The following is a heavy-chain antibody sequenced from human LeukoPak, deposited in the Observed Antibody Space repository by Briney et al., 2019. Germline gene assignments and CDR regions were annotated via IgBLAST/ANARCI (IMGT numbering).Heavy chain of an antibody. CDR3: ARPYSSGWYIQYYFDS. D-gene: IGHD6-13*01. J-gene: IGHJ4*02. V-gene: IGHV3-48*04. Sequence: GGSLRLSCAASGFTFSSYSMNWVRQAPGKGLEWVSYISSSSSTIYYADSVKGRFTISRDNAKNSLFLQMNSLRAEDTAVYYCARPYSSGWYIQYYFDSWGQGTLVTVSS. CDR2: ISSSSSTI. CDR1: GFTFSSYS.